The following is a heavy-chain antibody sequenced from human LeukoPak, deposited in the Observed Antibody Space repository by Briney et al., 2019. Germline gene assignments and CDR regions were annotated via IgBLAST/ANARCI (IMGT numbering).Heavy chain of an antibody. V-gene: IGHV5-51*01. CDR1: GYSFTNYW. Sequence: GESLKISCKGSGYSFTNYWVGWVRQMPGKGLEWMGVIYPGNSVTRYSPSFQGQVTISADKSITTVYLQWSSLRASDTAMYYCATWTVNWGLYWGQGTLVTVSS. D-gene: IGHD7-27*01. CDR2: IYPGNSVT. CDR3: ATWTVNWGLY. J-gene: IGHJ4*02.